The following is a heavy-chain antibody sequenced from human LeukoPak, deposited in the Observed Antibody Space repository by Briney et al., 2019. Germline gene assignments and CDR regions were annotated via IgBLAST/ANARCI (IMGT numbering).Heavy chain of an antibody. J-gene: IGHJ4*02. Sequence: ASVKVSCKASGGTFSSYTISWVRQAPGQGLEWMGRIIPILGIANYAQKFQGRVTITADKSTSTAYMELSSLRSEDTAVYYCAASVVVPAASFDYWGQGILVTVSS. CDR3: AASVVVPAASFDY. CDR2: IIPILGIA. V-gene: IGHV1-69*02. CDR1: GGTFSSYT. D-gene: IGHD2-2*01.